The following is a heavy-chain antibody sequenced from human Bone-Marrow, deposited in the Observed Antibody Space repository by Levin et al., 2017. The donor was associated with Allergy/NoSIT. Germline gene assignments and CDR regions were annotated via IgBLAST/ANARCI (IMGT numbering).Heavy chain of an antibody. CDR2: IKSKTYGGAT. Sequence: GESLKISCGASGFTFRTAWMTWVRQAPGKGLEWVGLIKSKTYGGATDYAAPVKGRFTVSRDDSKDTLYLQMNNLKTEDTAVYYCGTYNWNYVDAFDMWGQGTLVSVSS. V-gene: IGHV3-15*01. CDR1: GFTFRTAW. J-gene: IGHJ3*02. CDR3: GTYNWNYVDAFDM. D-gene: IGHD1-7*01.